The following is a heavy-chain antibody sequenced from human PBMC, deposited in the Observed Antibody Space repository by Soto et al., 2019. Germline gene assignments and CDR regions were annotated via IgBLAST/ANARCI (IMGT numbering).Heavy chain of an antibody. V-gene: IGHV4-30-4*01. CDR1: GGSISSGDYY. D-gene: IGHD1-7*01. CDR3: ARATGTRAGRLASFDY. CDR2: IYYSGST. J-gene: IGHJ4*02. Sequence: QVQLQESGPGLVKPSQTLSLTCTVSGGSISSGDYYWSWIRQPPGKGLEWIGYIYYSGSTYYNPSLKSRVPISVATSKNQFSLKLSSVTAADTAVYYGARATGTRAGRLASFDYWGQGTLVTVSS.